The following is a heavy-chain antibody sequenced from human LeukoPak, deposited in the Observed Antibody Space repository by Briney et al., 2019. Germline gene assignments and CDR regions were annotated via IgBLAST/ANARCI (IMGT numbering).Heavy chain of an antibody. CDR1: GGSISSYY. CDR2: IYYSGST. CDR3: ARALPEQQLPQWRWFDP. D-gene: IGHD6-13*01. J-gene: IGHJ5*02. V-gene: IGHV4-59*01. Sequence: PSETLSLTCTVSGGSISSYYWSWIRQPPGKGLECIGYIYYSGSTNYNPSLKRRVTISVDTSKTQFSLKLSSVTAADTAVYYCARALPEQQLPQWRWFDPWGQGTLVTVSS.